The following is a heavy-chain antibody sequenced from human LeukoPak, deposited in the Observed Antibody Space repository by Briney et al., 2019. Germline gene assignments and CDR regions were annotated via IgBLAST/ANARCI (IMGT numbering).Heavy chain of an antibody. V-gene: IGHV3-33*01. CDR3: ARESAVAGRGAFDI. CDR2: IWYDGSNK. CDR1: GFTFSSYG. J-gene: IGHJ3*02. Sequence: GGSLRLSCAASGFTFSSYGMHWVRQAPGKGLEWVAVIWYDGSNKYHADSVKGRFTISRDNSKNTLYLQMNSLRAEDTAVYYCARESAVAGRGAFDIWGQGTMVTVSS. D-gene: IGHD6-19*01.